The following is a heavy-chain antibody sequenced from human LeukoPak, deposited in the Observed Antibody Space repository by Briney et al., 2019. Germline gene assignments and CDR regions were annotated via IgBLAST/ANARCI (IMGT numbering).Heavy chain of an antibody. CDR2: IGKNGGNP. Sequence: GGSLRLSCAASGFTFSSYAMSWVRQAPGRGLEWVSGIGKNGGNPGYADSVKGRFTISRDNAKNSLYLQMNSLRAEDTALFFCTRDPGTVAIDYWGQGTLGTVSS. CDR1: GFTFSSYA. J-gene: IGHJ4*02. CDR3: TRDPGTVAIDY. D-gene: IGHD6-19*01. V-gene: IGHV3-20*04.